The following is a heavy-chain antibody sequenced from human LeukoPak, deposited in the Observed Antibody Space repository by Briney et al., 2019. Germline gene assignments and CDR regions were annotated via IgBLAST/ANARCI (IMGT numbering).Heavy chain of an antibody. V-gene: IGHV1-18*01. D-gene: IGHD3-9*01. Sequence: ASVKVSCKTSGYAFSTYAINWVRQAPGQGLEWMGWISVHNDNTNYIQKFQGRVTMTTDTSTNTAYMELRSLRSDDTAVYFCARGGPGRYFDSLSLDYWGQGTLVIVSS. CDR3: ARGGPGRYFDSLSLDY. J-gene: IGHJ4*02. CDR2: ISVHNDNT. CDR1: GYAFSTYA.